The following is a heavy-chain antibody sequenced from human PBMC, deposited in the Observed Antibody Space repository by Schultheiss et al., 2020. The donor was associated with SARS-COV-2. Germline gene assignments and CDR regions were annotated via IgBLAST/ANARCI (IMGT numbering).Heavy chain of an antibody. J-gene: IGHJ4*02. CDR1: GGSISSGGYY. CDR2: IYYSGST. D-gene: IGHD1-26*01. Sequence: SQTLSLTCTVSGGSISSGGYYWSWIRQHPGKGLEWIGYIYYSGSTYYNPSLKSRVTISVDTSKNQFSLKLSSVTAADTAVYYCAKDLRSGSYYYYFDYWGQGTLVTVSS. V-gene: IGHV4-31*03. CDR3: AKDLRSGSYYYYFDY.